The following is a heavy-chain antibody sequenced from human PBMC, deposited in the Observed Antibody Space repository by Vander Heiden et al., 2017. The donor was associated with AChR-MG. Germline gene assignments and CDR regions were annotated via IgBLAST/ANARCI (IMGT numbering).Heavy chain of an antibody. Sequence: EVQLLVSGGGLVQPGGSLSLSCAASGFSFSTHWMHWVRQAPGKGLVWVSRINSDGRRINYADSLKGRFTSSRDNAKNTLYLQMNGLRGEDTAVYYCARGPGDYDAVDIWGQGTMVTVSS. CDR3: ARGPGDYDAVDI. CDR1: GFSFSTHW. CDR2: INSDGRRI. J-gene: IGHJ3*02. V-gene: IGHV3-74*01. D-gene: IGHD4-17*01.